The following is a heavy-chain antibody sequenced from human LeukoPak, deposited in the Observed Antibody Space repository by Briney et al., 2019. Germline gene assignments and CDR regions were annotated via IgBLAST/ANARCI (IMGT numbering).Heavy chain of an antibody. CDR1: GYTFTSYD. CDR3: ARVTRISGSYGY. D-gene: IGHD1-26*01. Sequence: GASVKVSCKASGYTFTSYDINWVRQATGQGLEWMGWMNSNSGNTGYAQKFQGRVTMTRNTSISTAYMELSSLRSEDTAVYYCARVTRISGSYGYWGQGTLVTVSS. CDR2: MNSNSGNT. V-gene: IGHV1-8*01. J-gene: IGHJ4*02.